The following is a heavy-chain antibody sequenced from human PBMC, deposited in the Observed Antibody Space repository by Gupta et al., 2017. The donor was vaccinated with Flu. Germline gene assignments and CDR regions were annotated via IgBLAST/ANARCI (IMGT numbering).Heavy chain of an antibody. CDR2: MFSSDEK. J-gene: IGHJ2*01. CDR3: ARRWRDGDTWRTFDL. CDR1: GVSLTNVNMG. D-gene: IGHD2-15*01. V-gene: IGHV2-26*01. Sequence: QVTLKESGPVVVKPTETLTLTCIVSGVSLTNVNMGVSWIRQPPGKALEWLAHMFSSDEKSYTSSLRSRLTISKDTSKSQVVLTLTNVDPVDTATYFCARRWRDGDTWRTFDLWGRGTLGTVST.